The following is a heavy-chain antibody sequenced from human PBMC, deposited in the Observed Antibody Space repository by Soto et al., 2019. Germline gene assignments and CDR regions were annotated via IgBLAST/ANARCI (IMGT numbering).Heavy chain of an antibody. J-gene: IGHJ3*02. Sequence: PGGSLRLSCAASGFTFSSYAMSWVRQAPGKGLEWVSAISGSGGSTYYADSVKGRFTISRDNSKNTLYLQVNSLRAEDTAVYYCAKDRSSRITMIVVPNDAFDIWGQGTMVTVS. V-gene: IGHV3-23*01. CDR3: AKDRSSRITMIVVPNDAFDI. D-gene: IGHD3-22*01. CDR2: ISGSGGST. CDR1: GFTFSSYA.